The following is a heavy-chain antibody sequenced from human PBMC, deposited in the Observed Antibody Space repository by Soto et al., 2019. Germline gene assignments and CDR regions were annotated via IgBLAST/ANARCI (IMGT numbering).Heavy chain of an antibody. CDR3: ARDGSRDGYNLAFDY. J-gene: IGHJ4*02. CDR2: INAGNGNT. CDR1: GYTFTSYA. D-gene: IGHD5-12*01. V-gene: IGHV1-3*01. Sequence: ASVKVSCKASGYTFTSYAMHWVRQAPGQRLEWMGWINAGNGNTKYSQKFQGRVTITRDTSASTAYMELSSLRSEDTAVYYCARDGSRDGYNLAFDYWGQGTLVTVSS.